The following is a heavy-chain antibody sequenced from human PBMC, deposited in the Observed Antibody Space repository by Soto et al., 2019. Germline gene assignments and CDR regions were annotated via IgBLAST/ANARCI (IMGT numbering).Heavy chain of an antibody. CDR2: IYPVDSDT. CDR1: GYTSTNYW. CDR3: AASFFYYGMDV. Sequence: GESLKIYCKCSGYTSTNYWIGWVRQMPGKGLEWMGIIYPVDSDTKYNPSFQGQVTISADKSITTPYLQWSSLKASDTAIYYCAASFFYYGMDVWGQGTTVTVSS. D-gene: IGHD3-16*02. V-gene: IGHV5-51*01. J-gene: IGHJ6*02.